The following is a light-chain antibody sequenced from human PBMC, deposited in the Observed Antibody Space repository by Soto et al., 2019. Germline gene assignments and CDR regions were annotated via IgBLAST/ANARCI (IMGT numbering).Light chain of an antibody. CDR3: SSYAGGIKWV. Sequence: QSVLTQPPSASGSPGQSVTISCTGTSSDVGGYNFVSWYQQHPGKAPKFMIYEVTKRPSGVPDRFSGSKSGNSASLTVSGLQAEDEADYYCSSYAGGIKWVFRGGTKLTVL. J-gene: IGLJ3*02. CDR2: EVT. V-gene: IGLV2-8*01. CDR1: SSDVGGYNF.